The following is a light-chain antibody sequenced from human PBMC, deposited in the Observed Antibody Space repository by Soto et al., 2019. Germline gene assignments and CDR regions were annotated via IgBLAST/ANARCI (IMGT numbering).Light chain of an antibody. CDR1: QTVNNNY. V-gene: IGKV3-20*01. CDR2: GAS. Sequence: EIGLTQSPGTLSLSPGERATLSCRASQTVNNNYLTWYQQKPGQAPRLLIYGASSRATGIPDRFSGSGSGTDFTLTISRLEPEDFAVYYCQQYGSSPFTFGPGTTVDI. CDR3: QQYGSSPFT. J-gene: IGKJ3*01.